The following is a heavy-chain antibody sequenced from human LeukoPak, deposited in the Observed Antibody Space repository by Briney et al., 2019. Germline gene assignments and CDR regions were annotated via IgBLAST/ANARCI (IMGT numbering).Heavy chain of an antibody. Sequence: SGTLSLTCAVYGGSFSGYYWSWIRQPPGKGLEWIGEINHSGSTNYNPSLKSRVTISVDTSKNQFSLKLSSVTAADTAVYYCARGPGYSSSWYWYYYYYYMDVWGKGTTVTVSS. CDR2: INHSGST. CDR3: ARGPGYSSSWYWYYYYYYMDV. CDR1: GGSFSGYY. J-gene: IGHJ6*03. V-gene: IGHV4-34*01. D-gene: IGHD6-13*01.